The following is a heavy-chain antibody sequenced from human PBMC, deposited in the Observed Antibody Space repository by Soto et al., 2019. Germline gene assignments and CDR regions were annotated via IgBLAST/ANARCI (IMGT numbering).Heavy chain of an antibody. D-gene: IGHD2-15*01. CDR1: GFTFSSYG. V-gene: IGHV3-30*18. CDR3: AKRQYCSGGSCYYYYYGMDV. J-gene: IGHJ6*04. CDR2: ISYDGSNK. Sequence: QVQLVESGGGVVQPGRSLRLSCAASGFTFSSYGMHWVRQAPGKGLEWVAVISYDGSNKYYADSVKGRFTISRDNSKNTLYLQMNSLRAEDTAVYYCAKRQYCSGGSCYYYYYGMDVWGKGTTVTVSS.